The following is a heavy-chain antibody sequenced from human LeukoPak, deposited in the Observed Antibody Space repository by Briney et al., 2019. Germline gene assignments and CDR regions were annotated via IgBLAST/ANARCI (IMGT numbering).Heavy chain of an antibody. CDR2: TYHRSKWYN. D-gene: IGHD5-24*01. CDR3: ARGVDGYNLGAFDI. V-gene: IGHV6-1*01. J-gene: IGHJ3*02. CDR1: GDSVVSNSPA. Sequence: SQTLSLTCAISGDSVVSNSPAWNWIRQSPSRGLEWLGRTYHRSKWYNDYAVSVKSRITIIPDTSKNQLSLQLNSVTPEDTAVYYCARGVDGYNLGAFDIWGQGTMVTVSS.